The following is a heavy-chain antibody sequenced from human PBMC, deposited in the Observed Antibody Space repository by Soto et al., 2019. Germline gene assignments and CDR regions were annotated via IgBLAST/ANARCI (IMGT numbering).Heavy chain of an antibody. CDR3: AREVLPGIEYY. V-gene: IGHV4-34*01. Sequence: QVQLQQWGAGLLKPSETLSLTCAVYGGSFTGYYWSWIRQPPGKGLECIGEINHSRSTNYNPSLKSRVTTSVDTSKNQFSVKLCSVTAADTAVYYCAREVLPGIEYYGGQGTLVTVSS. D-gene: IGHD6-13*01. CDR2: INHSRST. CDR1: GGSFTGYY. J-gene: IGHJ4*02.